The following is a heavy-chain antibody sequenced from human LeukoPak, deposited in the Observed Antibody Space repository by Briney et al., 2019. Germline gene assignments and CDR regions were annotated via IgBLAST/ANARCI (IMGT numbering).Heavy chain of an antibody. J-gene: IGHJ4*02. CDR2: MNPNSGNT. V-gene: IGHV1-8*01. CDR1: GYTFTSYD. CDR3: ARVDREMATNFDY. Sequence: ASVEVSCKASGYTFTSYDINWVRQATGQGLEWMGWMNPNSGNTGYAQKFQGRVTMTRNTSISTAYMELSSLRSEDTAVYYCARVDREMATNFDYWGQGTLVTVSS. D-gene: IGHD5-24*01.